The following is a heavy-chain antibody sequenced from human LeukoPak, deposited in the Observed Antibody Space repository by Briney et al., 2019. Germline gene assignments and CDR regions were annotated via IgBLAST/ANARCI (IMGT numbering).Heavy chain of an antibody. CDR1: GFSLTTNKMC. CDR3: ARIIAGPDFFDC. V-gene: IGHV2-70*11. J-gene: IGHJ4*02. CDR2: IDWDDDK. D-gene: IGHD2-21*01. Sequence: SGPTLVKPTQTLTLTCTFSGFSLTTNKMCVSRIRQPPGKALEWLARIDWDDDKYYSTSLKTRLTISKDTSKNQVVLTMTNVDPVDTATYYCARIIAGPDFFDCWGQGTLITVSS.